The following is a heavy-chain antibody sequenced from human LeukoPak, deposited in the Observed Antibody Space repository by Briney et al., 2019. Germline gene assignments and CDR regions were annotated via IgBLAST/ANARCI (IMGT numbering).Heavy chain of an antibody. Sequence: SETLSLTCAVYGGSFSGYYWSWIRQPPGKGLEWIGEINHSGSTNYNPSLKSRVTISADTSKNQFSLKLSSVTAADTAVYYCAGGLRWLQYIDYWGQGTLVTVSS. CDR2: INHSGST. J-gene: IGHJ4*02. D-gene: IGHD5-24*01. CDR1: GGSFSGYY. V-gene: IGHV4-34*01. CDR3: AGGLRWLQYIDY.